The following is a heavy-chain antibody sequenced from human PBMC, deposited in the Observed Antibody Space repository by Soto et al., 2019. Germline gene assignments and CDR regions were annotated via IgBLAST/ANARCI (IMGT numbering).Heavy chain of an antibody. CDR2: ISAYNGNT. V-gene: IGHV1-18*01. CDR1: GYTFTSYG. D-gene: IGHD6-19*01. J-gene: IGHJ4*02. CDR3: ARAEGILRKQWLASKV. Sequence: GASVKVSCKASGYTFTSYGISWVRQAPGQGLEWMGWISAYNGNTNYAQKLQGRVTMTTDTSTSTAYMELRSLRSDDTAVYYCARAEGILRKQWLASKVWGQGTLVTVSS.